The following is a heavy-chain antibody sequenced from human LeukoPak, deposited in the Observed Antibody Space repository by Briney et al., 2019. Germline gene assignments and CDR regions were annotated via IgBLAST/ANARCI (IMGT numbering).Heavy chain of an antibody. CDR2: FYSGSS. CDR3: ARHSYGDVYYLDF. V-gene: IGHV4-59*08. J-gene: IGHJ4*02. Sequence: SETLSLTCSVSGGSVSDHYWSWIRQSPGKGLEWIGYFYSGSSRFNPSLKSRVAISVDTSNNQFSLKLTSVTAADTAVYYCARHSYGDVYYLDFWGQGTLVTVSS. CDR1: GGSVSDHY. D-gene: IGHD4-17*01.